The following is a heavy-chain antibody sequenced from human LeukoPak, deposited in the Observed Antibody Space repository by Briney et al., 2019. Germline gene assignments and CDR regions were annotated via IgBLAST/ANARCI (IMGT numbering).Heavy chain of an antibody. D-gene: IGHD5-12*01. CDR3: ARVEARSSDDSGYPF. CDR1: GYSFTSFY. V-gene: IGHV1-2*02. Sequence: GASLKVSCKASGYSFTSFYVHWGRQAPGHGPEWMGWINPNNGGTKYARQFQGRITLTRDTSITTAYMDLTRLTSNDTAVYYCARVEARSSDDSGYPFWGQGTLVSVSS. CDR2: INPNNGGT. J-gene: IGHJ4*02.